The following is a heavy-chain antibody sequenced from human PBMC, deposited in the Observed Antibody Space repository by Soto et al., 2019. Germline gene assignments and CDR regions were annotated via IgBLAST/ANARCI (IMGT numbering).Heavy chain of an antibody. V-gene: IGHV3-23*01. J-gene: IGHJ3*02. CDR1: GFTFSSYA. CDR2: ISGSGGST. CDR3: AKYDLASVGATPDDAFDI. Sequence: GGSLRLSCAASGFTFSSYAMSWVRQAPGKGLEWVSAISGSGGSTYYADSVKGRFTISRDNSKNTLYLQMNSLRAEDTAVYYCAKYDLASVGATPDDAFDIWGQGTMVTVSS. D-gene: IGHD1-26*01.